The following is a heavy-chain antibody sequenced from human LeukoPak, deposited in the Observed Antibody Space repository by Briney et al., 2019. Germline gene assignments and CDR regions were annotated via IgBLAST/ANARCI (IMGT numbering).Heavy chain of an antibody. Sequence: GGSLRLSCAASGFTFRSYGMHWVRQAPGKGLEWVAVISYDGSNTFYADSVKGRFTISRDNSKNTLYLQMNSLGADDTAVFYCAKDQEVPAAGTWGSIDYWGQGTLVTVSS. V-gene: IGHV3-30*18. CDR1: GFTFRSYG. J-gene: IGHJ4*02. D-gene: IGHD6-13*01. CDR2: ISYDGSNT. CDR3: AKDQEVPAAGTWGSIDY.